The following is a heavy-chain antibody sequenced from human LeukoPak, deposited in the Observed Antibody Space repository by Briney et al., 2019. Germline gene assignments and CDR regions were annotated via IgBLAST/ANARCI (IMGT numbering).Heavy chain of an antibody. J-gene: IGHJ4*02. Sequence: GASVKVSCKASGYTFTGYYIHWVRQAPGQGLEWMERINPNSGGTNYAQKFQGRVTITRDTSISTAYMELSSLRSDDTAVYYCARVGGDDYGDPYAYYFDYWGQGTLVTVSS. V-gene: IGHV1-2*06. CDR2: INPNSGGT. D-gene: IGHD4-17*01. CDR1: GYTFTGYY. CDR3: ARVGGDDYGDPYAYYFDY.